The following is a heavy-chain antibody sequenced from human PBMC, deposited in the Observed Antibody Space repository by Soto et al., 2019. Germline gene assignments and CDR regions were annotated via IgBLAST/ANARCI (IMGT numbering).Heavy chain of an antibody. Sequence: QVQLQESGPGLVKPSQTLSLTCTVSGDSINSDGYFWSWIRQHPGKGLEWIGSIDHFGTTYYNPSLISRIDISMVPYKNQCSLNLHSVTAADTAVYYCASLICAIVICYFPDWFDPWGRGTLVTVSS. CDR2: IDHFGTT. CDR1: GDSINSDGYF. V-gene: IGHV4-31*03. J-gene: IGHJ5*02. CDR3: ASLICAIVICYFPDWFDP. D-gene: IGHD2-21*01.